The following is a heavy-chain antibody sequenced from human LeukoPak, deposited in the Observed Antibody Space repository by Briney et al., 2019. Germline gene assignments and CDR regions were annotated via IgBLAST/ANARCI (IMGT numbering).Heavy chain of an antibody. CDR3: AKSSRIRFWSGYFPPPGC. D-gene: IGHD3-3*01. J-gene: IGHJ4*02. V-gene: IGHV3-33*06. Sequence: GGSLRLSCAASGFTFSSYGMHWVRQAPGKGLEWVAVIWYDGSNKYYADSVKGRFTISGDNSKNTLYLQMNSLRAEDTAVYYCAKSSRIRFWSGYFPPPGCWGQGTLVTVSS. CDR2: IWYDGSNK. CDR1: GFTFSSYG.